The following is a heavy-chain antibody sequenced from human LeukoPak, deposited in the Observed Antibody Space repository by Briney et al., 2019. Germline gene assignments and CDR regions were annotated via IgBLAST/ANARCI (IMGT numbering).Heavy chain of an antibody. V-gene: IGHV3-74*01. CDR3: ARGQLEWENYYYGMDV. D-gene: IGHD1-1*01. J-gene: IGHJ6*02. CDR1: GFTFSSYW. Sequence: GGSLRLSCAASGFTFSSYWMHWVRQAPGKGLVWVSGINSDGSRTEYADSVKGRFTISRDNSKNTLYLQMNSLRAEDTAVYYCARGQLEWENYYYGMDVWGQGTTVTVSS. CDR2: INSDGSRT.